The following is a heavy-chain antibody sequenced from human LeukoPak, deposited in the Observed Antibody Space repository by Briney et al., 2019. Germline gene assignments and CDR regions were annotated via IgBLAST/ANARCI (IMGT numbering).Heavy chain of an antibody. V-gene: IGHV4-39*01. Sequence: RASETLSLTCTVSGGSISSSSYYWGWIRQPPGKGLEWIGSIYYSGSTYYNPSLKSRVTISVDTSKNQFSLKLSSVTAADTAVYYCARHSRAVAGKGPFDYWGQGTLVTVPS. CDR3: ARHSRAVAGKGPFDY. CDR2: IYYSGST. CDR1: GGSISSSSYY. D-gene: IGHD6-19*01. J-gene: IGHJ4*02.